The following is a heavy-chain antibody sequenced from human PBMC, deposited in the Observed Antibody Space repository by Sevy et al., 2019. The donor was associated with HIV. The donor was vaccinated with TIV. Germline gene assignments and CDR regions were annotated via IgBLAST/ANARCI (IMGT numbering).Heavy chain of an antibody. CDR2: IRSRDCGGTT. CDR3: TRGYYYVSSGYSDY. Sequence: GGSLRLSCTGSGFTFGDYAMSWFRQAPGMGLEWVGFIRSRDCGGTTEYSAAGKDRFTISSDDSKSIADLQMNSLKTEDTAVYYCTRGYYYVSSGYSDYWGQGTLVTVSS. D-gene: IGHD3-22*01. CDR1: GFTFGDYA. V-gene: IGHV3-49*03. J-gene: IGHJ4*02.